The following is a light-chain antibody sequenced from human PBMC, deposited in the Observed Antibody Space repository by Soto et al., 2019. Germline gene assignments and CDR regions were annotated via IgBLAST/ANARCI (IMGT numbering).Light chain of an antibody. Sequence: DIQMTQSPSSLSASVGDRVTITCQASQDISNYLNWYQQKPGKAPKLLNYDASNLETGVPSRFSGSGSGTDFTFTISSLQPEDIATYYCQQYDNLFGQGTRLEIK. CDR3: QQYDNL. CDR1: QDISNY. CDR2: DAS. J-gene: IGKJ5*01. V-gene: IGKV1-33*01.